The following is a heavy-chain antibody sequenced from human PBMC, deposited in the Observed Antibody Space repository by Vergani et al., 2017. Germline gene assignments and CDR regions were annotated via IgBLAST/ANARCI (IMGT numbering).Heavy chain of an antibody. CDR2: IRYDGSNK. CDR3: AKEGYGDYFVHAFDI. V-gene: IGHV3-30*02. D-gene: IGHD4-17*01. CDR1: GFIFKNHG. Sequence: QVQLVESGGGVVQPGTSLRLSCAASGFIFKNHGMHWVRQAPGKGLEWVAFIRYDGSNKYYADSVKGRFTISRDNSKNTLYLQMNSLRAEDTAVYYCAKEGYGDYFVHAFDIWGQGTMVTVSS. J-gene: IGHJ3*02.